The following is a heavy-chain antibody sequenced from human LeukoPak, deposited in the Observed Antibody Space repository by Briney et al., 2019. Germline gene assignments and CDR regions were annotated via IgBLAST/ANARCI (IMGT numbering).Heavy chain of an antibody. J-gene: IGHJ6*03. Sequence: ASETLSLTCTVSGGSISSSRYYWGWIRQPPGKGLEWIGSIYYSGSTYYNPSLKSRVTISVDTSKNQFSLKLSSVTAADTAVYYCARGGSYSAYYYMDVWGKGTTVTVSS. CDR1: GGSISSSRYY. V-gene: IGHV4-39*07. D-gene: IGHD1-26*01. CDR2: IYYSGST. CDR3: ARGGSYSAYYYMDV.